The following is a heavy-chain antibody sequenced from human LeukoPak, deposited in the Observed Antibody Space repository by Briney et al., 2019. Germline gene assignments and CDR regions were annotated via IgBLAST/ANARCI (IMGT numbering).Heavy chain of an antibody. CDR3: ASGGYSYGWDFDY. J-gene: IGHJ4*02. Sequence: SVKVSCKASGGTFSSYAISWVRQAPGQGLEWMGGIIPIFGTANYAQKFQGRVTITADKSTSTAYMELSSLRSEDTAVYYRASGGYSYGWDFDYWGQGTLVTVSS. CDR2: IIPIFGTA. V-gene: IGHV1-69*06. D-gene: IGHD5-18*01. CDR1: GGTFSSYA.